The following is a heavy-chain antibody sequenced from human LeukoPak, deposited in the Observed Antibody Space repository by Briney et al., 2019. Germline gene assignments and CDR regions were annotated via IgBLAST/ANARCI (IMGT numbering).Heavy chain of an antibody. J-gene: IGHJ5*02. V-gene: IGHV1-2*02. CDR3: ARSDCSSTSCYDSDWFDP. CDR2: INPNSGGT. D-gene: IGHD2-2*01. Sequence: GASEKVSCKASGYTFTGYYMHWVRQAPGQGLEWMEWINPNSGGTNYAQKFQGRVTMTRDTSISTAYMELGRLRSDDTAVYYCARSDCSSTSCYDSDWFDPWGQGTLVTVSS. CDR1: GYTFTGYY.